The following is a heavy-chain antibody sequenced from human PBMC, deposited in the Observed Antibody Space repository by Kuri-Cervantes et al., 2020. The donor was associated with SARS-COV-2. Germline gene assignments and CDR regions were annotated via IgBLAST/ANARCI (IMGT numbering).Heavy chain of an antibody. CDR3: ARGPSYGDYGWVRY. CDR2: IYYSGST. Sequence: ESLKISCTVSGGSISSSSYYWGWIRQPPGKGLEWIGSIYYSGSTYYNPSLKSRVTISVDTSKNQFSLKLSSVTAADTAVYYCARGPSYGDYGWVRYWGQGTLVTVSS. CDR1: GGSISSSSYY. D-gene: IGHD4-17*01. V-gene: IGHV4-39*01. J-gene: IGHJ4*02.